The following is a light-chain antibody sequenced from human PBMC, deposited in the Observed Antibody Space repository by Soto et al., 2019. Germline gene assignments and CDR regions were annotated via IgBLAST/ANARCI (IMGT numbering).Light chain of an antibody. CDR1: QSLSIIY. CDR2: DAS. Sequence: EVVLTQSPGTLSLSPGERATLSRRASQSLSIIYLAWYQQKPGQAPRLLIYDASNRATGIPARFSGGGSGTDFTLTISRLEPEDFAVYYCQQFSSYPLTFGGGTKVDIK. V-gene: IGKV3-20*01. J-gene: IGKJ4*01. CDR3: QQFSSYPLT.